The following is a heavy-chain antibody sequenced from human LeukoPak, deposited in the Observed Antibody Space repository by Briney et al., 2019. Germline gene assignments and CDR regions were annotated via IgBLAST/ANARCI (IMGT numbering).Heavy chain of an antibody. V-gene: IGHV4-39*01. D-gene: IGHD2-21*02. CDR3: ARLRQVVVTARGDFDY. Sequence: SETLSLTCTGSGGSISSSSYYWGWIRQPPGKGLEWIGSIYYSGSTYYNPSLKSRVTISVDTSKNQFSLKLSSVTAADTAVYYCARLRQVVVTARGDFDYWGQGTLVTVSS. CDR1: GGSISSSSYY. CDR2: IYYSGST. J-gene: IGHJ4*02.